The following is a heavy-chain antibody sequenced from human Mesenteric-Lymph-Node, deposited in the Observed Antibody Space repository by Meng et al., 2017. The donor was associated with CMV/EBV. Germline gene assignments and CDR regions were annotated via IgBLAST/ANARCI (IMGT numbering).Heavy chain of an antibody. J-gene: IGHJ4*02. CDR2: INHSGST. CDR3: ARHQRWLKSEGGFNY. Sequence: QGQLQQLGAGLLKPSGTLSLPCAVYGGSFSGYYWSWIRQPPGKGLEWIGEINHSGSTNYNPSLKSRVTISVDTSKNQFSLKLSSVTAADTAVYYCARHQRWLKSEGGFNYWGQGTLVTVSS. CDR1: GGSFSGYY. D-gene: IGHD4-23*01. V-gene: IGHV4-34*01.